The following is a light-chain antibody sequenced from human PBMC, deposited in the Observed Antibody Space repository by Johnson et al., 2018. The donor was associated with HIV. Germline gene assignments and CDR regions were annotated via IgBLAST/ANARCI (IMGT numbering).Light chain of an antibody. CDR3: GTWDTSLSAGV. CDR2: END. CDR1: SSNIGNHY. Sequence: QSVLTQPPSVSAAPGQKVTISCSGSSSNIGNHYVSWYQHLPGTAPKLLIYENDKRPSGIPDRLSGSKSGTSATLGITGLQTGDEADYYCGTWDTSLSAGVFGTGTRVTVL. J-gene: IGLJ1*01. V-gene: IGLV1-51*02.